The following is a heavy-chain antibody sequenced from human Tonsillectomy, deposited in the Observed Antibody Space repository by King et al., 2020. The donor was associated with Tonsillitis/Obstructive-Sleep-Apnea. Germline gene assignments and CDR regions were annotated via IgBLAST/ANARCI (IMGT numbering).Heavy chain of an antibody. J-gene: IGHJ4*02. CDR3: ARGSSVCTSTRCYVDY. CDR2: INVGNGKT. Sequence: QLVQSGAEVKKPGASVKVSCKASGYTFSSNAMHWVRQAPGQRLEWMGWINVGNGKTEYSQRFQGRVTITRDTSASTAYMEVSSLRSEDTAVYYCARGSSVCTSTRCYVDYWGQGTLVTVSS. CDR1: GYTFSSNA. D-gene: IGHD2-2*01. V-gene: IGHV1-3*01.